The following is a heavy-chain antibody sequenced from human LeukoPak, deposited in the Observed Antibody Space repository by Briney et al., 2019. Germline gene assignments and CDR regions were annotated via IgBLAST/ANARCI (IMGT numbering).Heavy chain of an antibody. CDR2: INPNSGGT. CDR3: ARDIPWIVVVPAAMRDY. D-gene: IGHD2-2*01. V-gene: IGHV1-2*02. J-gene: IGHJ4*02. CDR1: GYSFTGYD. Sequence: GASVKVSCKSSGYSFTGYDMHWVRQAPGQGLEWMGWINPNSGGTNYAQKFQGRVTMTRDTSISTAYMELSRLRSDDTAVYYCARDIPWIVVVPAAMRDYWGQGTLVTVSS.